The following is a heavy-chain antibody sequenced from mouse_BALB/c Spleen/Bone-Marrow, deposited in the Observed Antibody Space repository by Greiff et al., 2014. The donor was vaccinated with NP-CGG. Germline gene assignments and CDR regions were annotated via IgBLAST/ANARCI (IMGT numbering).Heavy chain of an antibody. CDR2: IYPGDGDT. D-gene: IGHD2-10*02. CDR1: GYAFSSYW. J-gene: IGHJ2*01. CDR3: VRQYGNYFDY. Sequence: QVQLKESGAELVRPGSSVKISCKASGYAFSSYWMNWVKQRPGQGLEWIGQIYPGDGDTNYNGKFKGKATLTADKSSSTAYMQLSSLTSEDSAVYFCVRQYGNYFDYWGQGTTLTVSS. V-gene: IGHV1-80*01.